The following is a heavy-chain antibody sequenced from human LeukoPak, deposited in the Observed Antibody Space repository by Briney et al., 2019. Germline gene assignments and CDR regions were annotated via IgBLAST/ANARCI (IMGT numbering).Heavy chain of an antibody. V-gene: IGHV1-2*02. Sequence: ASVTVSFKASGYTFTVYYMHWVRQAPGQGLEWMGWINPNSGGTNYAQKFQGRVTMTRDTSISTAYMELSRLRSDDTAVYYCAREGPRSYDYWGQGTLVTVSS. CDR3: AREGPRSYDY. CDR1: GYTFTVYY. J-gene: IGHJ4*02. CDR2: INPNSGGT.